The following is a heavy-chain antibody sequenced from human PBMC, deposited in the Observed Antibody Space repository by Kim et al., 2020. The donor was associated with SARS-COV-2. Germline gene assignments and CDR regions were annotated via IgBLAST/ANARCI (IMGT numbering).Heavy chain of an antibody. J-gene: IGHJ4*02. V-gene: IGHV1-69*04. CDR3: ARGGSSGLDY. Sequence: SVKVSCKASGGTFSSYAISWVRQAPGQGLEWMGRIIPILGIANYAQKFQGRFTITADKSTSTAYMELSSLRSEDTAVYYCARGGSSGLDYWGQGTLVTVSS. D-gene: IGHD2-2*01. CDR1: GGTFSSYA. CDR2: IIPILGIA.